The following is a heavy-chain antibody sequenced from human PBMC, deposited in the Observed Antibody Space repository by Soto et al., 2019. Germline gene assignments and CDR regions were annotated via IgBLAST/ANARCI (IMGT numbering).Heavy chain of an antibody. Sequence: GSLRLSCAASGFTFSSYGMHWVRQAPGKGLEWVAVISYDGSNKYYADSVKGRFTISRDNSKNTLYLQMNSLRAEDTAVYYCAKDNRSGGDCADYWGQGTLVTVSS. CDR1: GFTFSSYG. J-gene: IGHJ4*02. D-gene: IGHD2-21*02. CDR2: ISYDGSNK. V-gene: IGHV3-30*18. CDR3: AKDNRSGGDCADY.